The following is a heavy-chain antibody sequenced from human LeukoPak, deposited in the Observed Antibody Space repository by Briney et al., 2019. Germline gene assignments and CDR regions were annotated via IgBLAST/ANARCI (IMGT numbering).Heavy chain of an antibody. Sequence: GGSLRLSCAASGFTFSDYYMSWIRQAPGKGLEWVSYISSSGSTIYYADSVKGRFTISRDNAKNSLYLQMNSLRAEDTAVYYCARDGYDYVWGSYRSYYFDYWGQGTLVTVSS. V-gene: IGHV3-11*04. CDR3: ARDGYDYVWGSYRSYYFDY. CDR2: ISSSGSTI. J-gene: IGHJ4*02. CDR1: GFTFSDYY. D-gene: IGHD3-16*02.